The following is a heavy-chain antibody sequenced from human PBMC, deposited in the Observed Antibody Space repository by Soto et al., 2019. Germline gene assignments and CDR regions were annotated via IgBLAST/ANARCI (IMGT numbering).Heavy chain of an antibody. V-gene: IGHV3-21*01. J-gene: IGHJ6*02. D-gene: IGHD4-4*01. CDR3: ARDSKNRQQGMDV. CDR1: GFTFSTYS. CDR2: ISSSGDYI. Sequence: LRLSCAASGFTFSTYSINWVRQAPGKGLEWVSSISSSGDYIYYADSVKGRFTISRDNAKNSVFLQMDSLRADDTALYFCARDSKNRQQGMDVWGHGTAVTVSS.